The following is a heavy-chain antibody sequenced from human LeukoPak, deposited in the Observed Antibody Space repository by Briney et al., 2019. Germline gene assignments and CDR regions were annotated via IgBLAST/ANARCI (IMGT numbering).Heavy chain of an antibody. CDR1: GYTLSELS. V-gene: IGHV1-24*01. D-gene: IGHD1-1*01. J-gene: IGHJ6*02. CDR3: ATPPPYNWSDERRPDYYYYGMDV. CDR2: FDPEDGET. Sequence: APVKVSCKVSGYTLSELSMHWVRRAPGKGLEWMGGFDPEDGETIYAQKFQGRVTMTEDTSTDTAYTELSSLRSEDTAVYYCATPPPYNWSDERRPDYYYYGMDVWGQGTTVTVSS.